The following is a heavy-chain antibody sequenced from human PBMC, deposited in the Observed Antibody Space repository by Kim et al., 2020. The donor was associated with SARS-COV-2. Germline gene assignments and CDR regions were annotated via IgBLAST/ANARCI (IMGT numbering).Heavy chain of an antibody. D-gene: IGHD2-2*01. V-gene: IGHV3-73*01. CDR3: TRPGYCSSSRCSGNDY. CDR1: GFTFSGSA. Sequence: GGSLRLSCAASGFTFSGSAMHWVRQASGKGLEWVGRIRSRANSYAAAYAASVKDRFTISRDDSKNTAYLQMNSLKTEDTAVYFCTRPGYCSSSRCSGNDYWGQGTLVTVSS. CDR2: IRSRANSYAA. J-gene: IGHJ4*02.